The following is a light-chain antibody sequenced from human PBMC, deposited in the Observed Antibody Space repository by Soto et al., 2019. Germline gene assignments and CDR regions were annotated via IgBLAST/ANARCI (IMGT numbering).Light chain of an antibody. V-gene: IGLV2-23*02. Sequence: QSALTQPASVSGSPGQSITISCTETSSDVGSYNLVSWYQQHPGKAPKLMIYEVSKRPSGVSNRFSGSKSGNTASLTISGLQAEDEADYYCCSYAGSSTPLIFGTGTKLTVL. CDR2: EVS. CDR3: CSYAGSSTPLI. CDR1: SSDVGSYNL. J-gene: IGLJ1*01.